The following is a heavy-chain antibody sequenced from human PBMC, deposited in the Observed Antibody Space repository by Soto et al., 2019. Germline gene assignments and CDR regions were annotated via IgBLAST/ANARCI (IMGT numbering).Heavy chain of an antibody. J-gene: IGHJ4*02. CDR2: IYHSGST. V-gene: IGHV4-4*02. CDR3: ASRGAYYYDSSGYDY. D-gene: IGHD3-22*01. Sequence: SETLSLTCAVSGGSISSSNWWSWVRQPPGKGLEWIGEIYHSGSTNYNPSLKSRVTISVDKSKNQFSLKLSSVTAADTAVYYCASRGAYYYDSSGYDYWGQGTLVTVSS. CDR1: GGSISSSNW.